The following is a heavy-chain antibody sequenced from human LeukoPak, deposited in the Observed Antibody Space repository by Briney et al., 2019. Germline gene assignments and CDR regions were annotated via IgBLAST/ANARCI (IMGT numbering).Heavy chain of an antibody. D-gene: IGHD3-10*02. Sequence: GGSLRLSCAASGFTFSSYEMNWVRQAPGKGLEWFSYISSSRSTIYYADSVKGRFTISRDNAKNSLYLQMSSLRAEDTAVYYCAELGITMIGGVWGKGTTVTISS. J-gene: IGHJ6*04. CDR2: ISSSRSTI. V-gene: IGHV3-48*03. CDR1: GFTFSSYE. CDR3: AELGITMIGGV.